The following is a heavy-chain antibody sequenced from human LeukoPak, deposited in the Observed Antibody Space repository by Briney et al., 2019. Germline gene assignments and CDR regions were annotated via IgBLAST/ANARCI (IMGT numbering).Heavy chain of an antibody. J-gene: IGHJ4*02. CDR2: ISSNGGST. V-gene: IGHV3-64D*06. Sequence: GGSLRLSCSASGFTFSSYAMHWVRQAPGKGLEYASAISSNGGSTYYADSVKGRFTISRDNSKNTLYLQMSSLRAEDTAVYYCVLDYGDYGGFDYWGQGTLVTVSS. D-gene: IGHD4-17*01. CDR1: GFTFSSYA. CDR3: VLDYGDYGGFDY.